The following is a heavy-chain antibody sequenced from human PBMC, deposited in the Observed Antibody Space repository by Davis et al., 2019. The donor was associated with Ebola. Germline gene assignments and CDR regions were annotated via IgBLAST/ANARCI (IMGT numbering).Heavy chain of an antibody. CDR3: ARGFGSCGSVTCHMMGDF. Sequence: PSETLSLTCSVSAGSMNGFYWSWIRQAPGKALQWIGNIYSSGSAKYNPDLRSRVTMSVDTSKNQFSLELTSVTAADTAVYYCARGFGSCGSVTCHMMGDFWGQGTLVTVSS. J-gene: IGHJ4*02. V-gene: IGHV4-59*01. CDR1: AGSMNGFY. CDR2: IYSSGSA. D-gene: IGHD2-21*01.